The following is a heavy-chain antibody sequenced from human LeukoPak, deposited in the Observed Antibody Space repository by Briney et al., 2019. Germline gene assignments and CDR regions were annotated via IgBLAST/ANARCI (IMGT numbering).Heavy chain of an antibody. CDR2: IYSGGST. CDR3: TRYSYNSGPNDY. CDR1: GFTVSSNY. D-gene: IGHD3-10*01. J-gene: IGHJ4*02. V-gene: IGHV3-53*01. Sequence: PGGSLRLSCAASGFTVSSNYMSWVRQAPGKGLEWVSVIYSGGSTYYADSVKGRFTISRDNSKNTLYLQMNSLRAEDTAVYYCTRYSYNSGPNDYWGQGILVTVSS.